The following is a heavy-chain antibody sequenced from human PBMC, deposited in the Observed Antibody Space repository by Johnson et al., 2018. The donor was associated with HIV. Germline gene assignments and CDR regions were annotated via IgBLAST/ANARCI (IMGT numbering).Heavy chain of an antibody. V-gene: IGHV3-72*01. Sequence: VQLVESGGGLVQPGGSLRLSCAASGFTFSDHYMDWVRQAPGKGLEWVGRTRNKANSYTTEYAASVKGRFTISRDDSKNSLYLQMNSLKTEDTAVYYCARVKPPDYGRSDVFQIWGQGTLVSVSS. CDR2: TRNKANSYTT. CDR1: GFTFSDHY. CDR3: ARVKPPDYGRSDVFQI. D-gene: IGHD4-17*01. J-gene: IGHJ3*02.